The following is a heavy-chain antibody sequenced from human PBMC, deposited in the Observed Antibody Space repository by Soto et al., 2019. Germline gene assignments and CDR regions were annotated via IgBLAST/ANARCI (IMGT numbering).Heavy chain of an antibody. J-gene: IGHJ4*02. CDR2: INSDGSST. CDR3: ARVETCSSTSCYSVFDY. CDR1: GFTFSSYW. V-gene: IGHV3-74*03. Sequence: EVQLVESGGGLVQPGGSLRLSCAASGFTFSSYWMHWVHQAPGKGLVWVSRINSDGSSTTYADSVKGRFTISRDNAKNTLYLQMNSLRAEDTAAYYCARVETCSSTSCYSVFDYWGQGTLVTVSS. D-gene: IGHD2-2*01.